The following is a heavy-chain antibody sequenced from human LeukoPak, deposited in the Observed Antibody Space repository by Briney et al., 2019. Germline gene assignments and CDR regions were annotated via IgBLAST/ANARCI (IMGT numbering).Heavy chain of an antibody. Sequence: GGSLRLSRAASGFTFSSYGMHWVRQAPGKGLEWVAVIWYDGSNNYYADSVKGRFTLSRDNAKNTLYLQMNSLRAEDTAVYYCASTSGWYEPIDYWGQGTLVTVSS. V-gene: IGHV3-33*01. D-gene: IGHD6-19*01. CDR1: GFTFSSYG. CDR3: ASTSGWYEPIDY. CDR2: IWYDGSNN. J-gene: IGHJ4*02.